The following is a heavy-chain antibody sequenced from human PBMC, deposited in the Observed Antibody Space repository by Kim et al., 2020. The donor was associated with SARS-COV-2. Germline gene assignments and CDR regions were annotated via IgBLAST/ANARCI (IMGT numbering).Heavy chain of an antibody. CDR3: ARDEVPTILGMEDV. Sequence: ASVKVSCKASGYAFSDFFIHWVRQAPGQGLEWMGWIDPKNGDTHYAQSFQGRVTMTRDTSVSTVYVDLSRLRSDDTAVYYCARDEVPTILGMEDVWGQGITVTVSS. D-gene: IGHD3-16*01. J-gene: IGHJ6*02. CDR2: IDPKNGDT. CDR1: GYAFSDFF. V-gene: IGHV1-2*02.